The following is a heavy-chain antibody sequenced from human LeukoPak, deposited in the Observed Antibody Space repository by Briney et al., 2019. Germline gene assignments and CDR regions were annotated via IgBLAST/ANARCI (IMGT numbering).Heavy chain of an antibody. CDR2: IGWDGSST. V-gene: IGHV3-43*01. J-gene: IGHJ4*02. CDR1: GLTFDDYT. D-gene: IGHD3-22*01. Sequence: PGGSLRLSCAASGLTFDDYTMHWVRQVPGKGLEWVSLIGWDGSSTSYADSMKGRFTISRDNSKNSLYLQMNSLRTEDTALYYCAKGSTDYDSSNYYLGYWGQGTLVTVSS. CDR3: AKGSTDYDSSNYYLGY.